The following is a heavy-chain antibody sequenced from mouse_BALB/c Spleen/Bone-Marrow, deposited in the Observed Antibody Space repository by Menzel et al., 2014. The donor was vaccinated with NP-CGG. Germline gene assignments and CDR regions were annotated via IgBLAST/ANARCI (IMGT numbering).Heavy chain of an antibody. J-gene: IGHJ4*01. CDR2: ISDGGSYT. CDR3: ARVLRPHYYAMDY. CDR1: GFTFXDYY. Sequence: EVKVVDSGGGLVKPGGSLKLSCAASGFTFXDYYMYWVRQTPEKRLEGVATISDGGSYTYYPDSVKGRFTISRDNAKNNLYLQMSSLKSEDTAMYYCARVLRPHYYAMDYWGQGTSVTVSS. V-gene: IGHV5-4*02. D-gene: IGHD1-2*01.